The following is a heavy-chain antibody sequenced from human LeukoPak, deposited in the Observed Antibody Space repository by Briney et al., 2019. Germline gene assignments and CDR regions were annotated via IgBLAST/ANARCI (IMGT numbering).Heavy chain of an antibody. V-gene: IGHV3-9*01. J-gene: IGHJ4*02. CDR3: AKRLVVNRYSPFDC. CDR1: GFTFDDYA. Sequence: PGGSLRLSCAASGFTFDDYAMHWVRQAPGKGLEWVSSISWNSGNIDYADSVKGRFTISRDNAKNSLFLQMNSLRNEDTALYYCAKRLVVNRYSPFDCWGQGTLITVSS. D-gene: IGHD3-9*01. CDR2: ISWNSGNI.